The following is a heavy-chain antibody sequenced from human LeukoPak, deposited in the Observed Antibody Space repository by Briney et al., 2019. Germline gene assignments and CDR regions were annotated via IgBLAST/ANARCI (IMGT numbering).Heavy chain of an antibody. Sequence: ASVKVSCKASGYTFTSYGISWVRQAPGQGLEWMGWISAYNGNTNYAQKLQGRVTMTTDTSTSTAYMELRSLRSDDTAVYYCAGILAYSSSWYVIDYWGQGTLVTVSS. V-gene: IGHV1-18*01. CDR3: AGILAYSSSWYVIDY. J-gene: IGHJ4*02. CDR2: ISAYNGNT. D-gene: IGHD6-13*01. CDR1: GYTFTSYG.